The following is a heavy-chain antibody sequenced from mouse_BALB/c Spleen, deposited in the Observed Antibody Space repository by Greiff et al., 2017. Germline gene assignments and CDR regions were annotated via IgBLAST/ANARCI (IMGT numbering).Heavy chain of an antibody. D-gene: IGHD2-2*01. CDR3: ARGGYDENAMDY. V-gene: IGHV5-17*02. CDR1: GFTFSSFG. Sequence: EVKVVESGGGLVQPGGSRKLSCAASGFTFSSFGMHWVRQAPEKGLEWVAYISSGSSTIYYADTVKGRFTISRDNPKNTLFLQMTSLRSEDTAMYYCARGGYDENAMDYWGQGTSVTVSS. CDR2: ISSGSSTI. J-gene: IGHJ4*01.